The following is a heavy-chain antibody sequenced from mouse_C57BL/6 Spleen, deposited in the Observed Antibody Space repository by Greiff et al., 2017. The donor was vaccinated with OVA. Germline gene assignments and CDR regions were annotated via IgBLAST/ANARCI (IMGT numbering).Heavy chain of an antibody. D-gene: IGHD2-3*01. J-gene: IGHJ2*01. CDR2: IYPGGGYT. V-gene: IGHV1-63*01. Sequence: QVQLKQSGAELVRPGTSVKMSCKASGYTFTNYWIGWAKQRPGHGLEWIGDIYPGGGYTNYNEKFKGKATLTADKSSSTAYMQFSSLTSEDSAIYYCARGYDGYPGYFDYWGQGTTLTVSS. CDR1: GYTFTNYW. CDR3: ARGYDGYPGYFDY.